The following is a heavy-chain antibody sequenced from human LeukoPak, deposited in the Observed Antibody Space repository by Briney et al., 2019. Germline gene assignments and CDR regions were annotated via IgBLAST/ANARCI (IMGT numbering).Heavy chain of an antibody. CDR2: IWYDGSNK. CDR1: GFTFSSYG. J-gene: IGHJ4*02. V-gene: IGHV3-33*01. CDR3: ARMGIAAAGTDY. D-gene: IGHD6-13*01. Sequence: PGRSLRLSCAASGFTFSSYGMHWVRQAPGKGLEWVAVIWYDGSNKYYADSVKGRFTISRDNSKNTLYLQMNSLRAEDTAVYYCARMGIAAAGTDYWGQGTLVTVSS.